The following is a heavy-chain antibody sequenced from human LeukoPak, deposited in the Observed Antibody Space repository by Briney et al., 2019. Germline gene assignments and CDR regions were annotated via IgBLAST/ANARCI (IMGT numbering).Heavy chain of an antibody. V-gene: IGHV3-66*01. J-gene: IGHJ3*02. CDR3: ATDHRNLDAFDI. CDR2: IYAGDST. CDR1: GFSVRENS. Sequence: GGSLRLSCAASGFSVRENSINWVRQAPGKGLEWVSVIYAGDSTYHADSLKGRFTISSDKSKNTVYLQMNSLRAGDTAVYYCATDHRNLDAFDIWGQGTTVTVSS. D-gene: IGHD1-14*01.